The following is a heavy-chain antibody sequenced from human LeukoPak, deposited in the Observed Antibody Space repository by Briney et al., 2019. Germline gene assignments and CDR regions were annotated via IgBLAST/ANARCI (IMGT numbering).Heavy chain of an antibody. CDR3: ARVPDGQITG. V-gene: IGHV3-48*02. Sequence: GGSLRPSCAGPGFAFSTYSMTWVRQAPGKGLEWLSYISSSGGIIHYADSVKGRFTISRDNAKNSLYLQMNSLRDEDTAVYYCARVPDGQITGWGQGTLVTVSS. CDR1: GFAFSTYS. J-gene: IGHJ4*02. CDR2: ISSSGGII. D-gene: IGHD5-24*01.